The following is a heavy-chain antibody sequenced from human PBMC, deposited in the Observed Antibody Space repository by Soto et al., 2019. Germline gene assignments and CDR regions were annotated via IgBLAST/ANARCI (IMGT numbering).Heavy chain of an antibody. CDR3: ARAYGFWSGYSFGFDP. Sequence: QVQLQESGPGLVKPSQTLSLTCTVSGGSISSGGYYWSWIRQHPGKGLEWSGYIYYSGSTYYNPSLTSRVTISVDTSKNQFSLKLSSVTAADTAVYYCARAYGFWSGYSFGFDPWGQGTLVTVSS. J-gene: IGHJ5*02. V-gene: IGHV4-31*03. D-gene: IGHD3-3*01. CDR2: IYYSGST. CDR1: GGSISSGGYY.